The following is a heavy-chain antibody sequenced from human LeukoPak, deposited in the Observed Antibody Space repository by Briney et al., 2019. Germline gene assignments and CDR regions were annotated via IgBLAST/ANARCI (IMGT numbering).Heavy chain of an antibody. CDR3: LYGDFFGY. D-gene: IGHD4-17*01. CDR2: ISSNGAST. Sequence: PGGSLRLSCAASGFTFSTFPMNWVRQAPGKGLEYVSGISSNGASTYYANSVKGRFTISRDNSENRLYLQMGSLRAEDMAVYYCLYGDFFGYWGQGTLVTVSS. J-gene: IGHJ4*02. CDR1: GFTFSTFP. V-gene: IGHV3-64*01.